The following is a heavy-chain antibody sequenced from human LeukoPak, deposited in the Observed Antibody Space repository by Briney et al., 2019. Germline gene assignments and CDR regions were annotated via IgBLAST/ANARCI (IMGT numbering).Heavy chain of an antibody. CDR2: IYTSGST. J-gene: IGHJ4*02. Sequence: SQTLSLTCTVSGGSISSGSYYWTWIRQPAGKGLEWIGRIYTSGSTNHNPSLKNRVTISLDTSKNQFSLKLISVTAAGTAVYFCARERTDTSMDYWGQGTLVTVSS. D-gene: IGHD5-18*01. V-gene: IGHV4-61*02. CDR3: ARERTDTSMDY. CDR1: GGSISSGSYY.